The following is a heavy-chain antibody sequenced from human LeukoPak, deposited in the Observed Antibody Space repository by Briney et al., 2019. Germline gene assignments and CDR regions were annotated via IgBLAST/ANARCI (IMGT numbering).Heavy chain of an antibody. J-gene: IGHJ4*02. D-gene: IGHD2-2*01. CDR1: GYTFTGYY. CDR2: INPNSGDT. CDR3: ARDGSWSSISYSDY. V-gene: IGHV1-2*02. Sequence: GASVKVSCKASGYTFTGYYIHWVRQAPGQGLEWMGWINPNSGDTKYEQRFQGRVTMTRDTSISTAYMDLTRLRSDDAAVYFCARDGSWSSISYSDYWGQGTLVTVSS.